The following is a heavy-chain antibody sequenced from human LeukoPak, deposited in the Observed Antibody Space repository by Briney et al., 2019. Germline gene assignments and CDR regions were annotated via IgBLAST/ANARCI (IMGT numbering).Heavy chain of an antibody. CDR2: ISNDGSRK. CDR3: ARDRAWNYFDY. CDR1: GFTFSRHG. V-gene: IGHV3-30*03. J-gene: IGHJ4*02. Sequence: GGSLRLSCAPSGFTFSRHGMHWVRQAPGKRLEWVAIISNDGSRKYYAHSVEGRFTISRDNSKNTLYLQMDSLRAEDTAAYYCARDRAWNYFDYWGQGTLVTVSS. D-gene: IGHD1-26*01.